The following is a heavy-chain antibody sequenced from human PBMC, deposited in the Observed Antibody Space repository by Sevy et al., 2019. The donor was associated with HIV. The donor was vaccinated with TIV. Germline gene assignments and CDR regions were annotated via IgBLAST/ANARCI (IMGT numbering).Heavy chain of an antibody. J-gene: IGHJ4*02. CDR1: GFTLNSYA. V-gene: IGHV3-30*04. CDR3: ARAWVPSQHNVNPRLFFDY. Sequence: GGSLRLSCAASGFTLNSYAMHWVRQTPVRGLEWMAVISYDGKDTYYADSVKGRFTISKESPKNTLYLQMNSLRTEDTALYYCARAWVPSQHNVNPRLFFDYWGQGTVVTVSS. CDR2: ISYDGKDT.